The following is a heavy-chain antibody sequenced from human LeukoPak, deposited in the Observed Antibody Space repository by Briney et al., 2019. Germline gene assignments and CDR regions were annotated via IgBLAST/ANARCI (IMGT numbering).Heavy chain of an antibody. J-gene: IGHJ5*02. CDR2: MNPNSGNT. D-gene: IGHD1-1*01. CDR1: GYTFTSYD. V-gene: IGHV1-8*01. Sequence: ASVKVSCKASGYTFTSYDINWVRQATGQGLEWMGWMNPNSGNTGYAQKFQGRVTMTRDTSTSTVYMELSSLRSEDTAVYYCARVPGGALNWFDPWGQGTLVTVSS. CDR3: ARVPGGALNWFDP.